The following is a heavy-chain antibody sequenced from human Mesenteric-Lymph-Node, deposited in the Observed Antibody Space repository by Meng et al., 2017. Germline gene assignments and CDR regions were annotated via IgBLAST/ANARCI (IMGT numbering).Heavy chain of an antibody. CDR2: MNQDGS. Sequence: GESLKISCAASGFTFSNYWMTWVRQTPGRGLEWVANMNQDGSFVDSVQGRFTISRDNAKNSLYLQINSLRTEDTAVYYCARDGPGDIIGEYYFDYWGQGTLVTVSS. CDR3: ARDGPGDIIGEYYFDY. J-gene: IGHJ4*02. D-gene: IGHD7-27*01. CDR1: GFTFSNYW. V-gene: IGHV3-7*01.